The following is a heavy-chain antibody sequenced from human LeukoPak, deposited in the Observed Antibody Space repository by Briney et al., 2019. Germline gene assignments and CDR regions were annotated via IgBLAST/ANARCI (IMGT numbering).Heavy chain of an antibody. V-gene: IGHV3-21*01. Sequence: GGSLRLSCAASGFTFSSYSMNWVRQAPGKGLEWVSSISSSSSYIYYADSVKGRFTTSRDNAKNSLYLQMNSLRAEDTAVYYCARPQWLFRNDAFDIWGQGTMVTVSS. CDR2: ISSSSSYI. D-gene: IGHD3-22*01. J-gene: IGHJ3*02. CDR3: ARPQWLFRNDAFDI. CDR1: GFTFSSYS.